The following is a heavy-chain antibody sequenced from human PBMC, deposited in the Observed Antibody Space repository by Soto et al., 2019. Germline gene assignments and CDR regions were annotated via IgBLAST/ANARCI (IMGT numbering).Heavy chain of an antibody. V-gene: IGHV1-69*02. Sequence: SVKVSCKASGGTFSSYTISWVRQAPGQGLEWMGRIIPILGIANYAQKFQGRVTITADKSTSTAYMELSSLRSEDTAVYYCARVAAAAGSPLNYYYYYGMDVWGQGTTVTVSS. D-gene: IGHD6-13*01. CDR2: IIPILGIA. CDR1: GGTFSSYT. J-gene: IGHJ6*02. CDR3: ARVAAAAGSPLNYYYYYGMDV.